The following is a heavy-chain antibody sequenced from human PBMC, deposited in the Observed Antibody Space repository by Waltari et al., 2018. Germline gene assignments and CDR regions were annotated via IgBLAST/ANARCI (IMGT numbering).Heavy chain of an antibody. D-gene: IGHD1-1*01. CDR3: ARGTMRTWPYAFDI. J-gene: IGHJ3*02. CDR2: AYYRFKWYN. V-gene: IGHV6-1*01. Sequence: QAQMQQSGPGLVKPSQTLSLTCAISGDSVSRNTAAWNWIRQSPSRGLEWLGRAYYRFKWYNEYAVSVKSRITVNPDTSKNQFSLQLNSVIPDDTAVYYCARGTMRTWPYAFDIWGQGTTVTVSS. CDR1: GDSVSRNTAA.